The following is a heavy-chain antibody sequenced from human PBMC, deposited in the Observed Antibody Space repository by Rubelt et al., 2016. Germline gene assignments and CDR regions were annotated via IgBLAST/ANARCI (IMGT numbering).Heavy chain of an antibody. V-gene: IGHV3-11*06. J-gene: IGHJ6*02. CDR3: ARQPDSSGYYLYYYYYGMDV. D-gene: IGHD3-22*01. Sequence: GRFTISRDNAKNSLYLQMNSLRAEDTAVYYCARQPDSSGYYLYYYYYGMDVWGQGTTVTVSS.